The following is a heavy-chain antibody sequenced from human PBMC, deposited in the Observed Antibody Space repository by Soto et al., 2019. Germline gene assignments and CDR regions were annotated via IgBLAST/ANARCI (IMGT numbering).Heavy chain of an antibody. V-gene: IGHV3-48*02. CDR1: GFTFSSYS. CDR2: ISSSSSTI. Sequence: VGSLILSCAXSGFTFSSYSMNWVRQAPGKGLEWVSYISSSSSTIYYADSVKGRFTISRDNAKNSLYLQMNSLRDEDTAVYYCARDSEWGGDYYYYYGMDVWGQGTTVTVSS. D-gene: IGHD3-3*01. J-gene: IGHJ6*02. CDR3: ARDSEWGGDYYYYYGMDV.